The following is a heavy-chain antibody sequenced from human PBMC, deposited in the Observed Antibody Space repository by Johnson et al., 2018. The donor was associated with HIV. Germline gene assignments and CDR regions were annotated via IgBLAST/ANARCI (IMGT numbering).Heavy chain of an antibody. Sequence: VQLVESGGGVVQPGRSLRLSCAASGFTFSNFAMSWVRQAPGKGLEWVSGISGSGGSTYYADSVKGRFTISRDNSKNTLYLQMNSLRAEDTAVYYCAKDKDAFDIWGQGTMVTVSS. CDR3: AKDKDAFDI. V-gene: IGHV3-23*04. CDR2: ISGSGGST. CDR1: GFTFSNFA. J-gene: IGHJ3*02.